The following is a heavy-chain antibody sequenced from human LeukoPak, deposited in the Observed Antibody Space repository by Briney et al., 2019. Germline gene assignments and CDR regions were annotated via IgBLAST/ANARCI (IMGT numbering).Heavy chain of an antibody. CDR3: ARDHWGIVGATDYDAFDI. CDR2: IYYSGST. CDR1: GGSISSYY. V-gene: IGHV4-59*01. D-gene: IGHD1-26*01. J-gene: IGHJ3*02. Sequence: SETLSLTCTVSGGSISSYYWSWIRQPPGKGLEWIGYIYYSGSTNYNPSLKSRVTISVDTSKNQFSLKLSSVTAADTAVYYCARDHWGIVGATDYDAFDIWGQGTMVTVSS.